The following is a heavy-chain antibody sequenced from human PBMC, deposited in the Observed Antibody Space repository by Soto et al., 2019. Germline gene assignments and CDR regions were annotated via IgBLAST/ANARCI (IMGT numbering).Heavy chain of an antibody. V-gene: IGHV4-31*03. CDR2: IYYSGST. J-gene: IGHJ1*01. CDR3: ARECSGGSCYSLGIQH. CDR1: GVSISSSNW. D-gene: IGHD2-15*01. Sequence: SQTLSLTCSVSGVSISSSNWWTWVRQAPGKGLEWIGYIYYSGSTYYNPSLKSRVTISVDTSKNQFSLKLSSVTAADTAVYYCARECSGGSCYSLGIQHWGQGTLVTVSS.